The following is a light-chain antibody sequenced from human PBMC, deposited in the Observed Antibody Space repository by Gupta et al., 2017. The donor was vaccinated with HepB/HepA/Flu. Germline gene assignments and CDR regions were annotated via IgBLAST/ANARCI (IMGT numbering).Light chain of an antibody. CDR1: QSVSSY. CDR3: QQRSNGPLSIT. J-gene: IGKJ5*01. CDR2: DAA. Sequence: DIVLTQSPATLSLSPGERATLSCRASQSVSSYLAWYQQKPGQAPRLLIYDAANRATGIPARFSGSGSGTDFTLTISSLEPEDFAVYYCQQRSNGPLSITFGQGTRLEIK. V-gene: IGKV3-11*01.